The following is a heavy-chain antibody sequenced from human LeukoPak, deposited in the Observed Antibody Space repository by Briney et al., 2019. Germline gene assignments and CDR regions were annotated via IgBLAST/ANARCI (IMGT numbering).Heavy chain of an antibody. CDR2: INHSGST. CDR1: GGSIRSTSYY. V-gene: IGHV4-39*07. Sequence: SETLSLTCTVSGGSIRSTSYYWSWIRQPPGKGLEWIGEINHSGSTNYNPSLKSRVTISVDTSKNQFSLKLSSVTAADTAVYYCARGRSRLKSRTPFEYWGQGTLVTVSS. CDR3: ARGRSRLKSRTPFEY. D-gene: IGHD1-14*01. J-gene: IGHJ4*02.